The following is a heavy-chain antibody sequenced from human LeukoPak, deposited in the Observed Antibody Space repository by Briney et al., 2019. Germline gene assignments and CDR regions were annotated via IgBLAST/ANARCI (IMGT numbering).Heavy chain of an antibody. CDR2: ISGNGGGT. Sequence: PGGSLRLSCAASGFTFSTYTMAWVRQAPGGGLEWVSGISGNGGGTCYADSVKGRFAISRDNSKSTLYLQMNSLRAEDTAVYYCAKDFGRNLGGPGYWGRGTLVIVSS. CDR1: GFTFSTYT. CDR3: AKDFGRNLGGPGY. V-gene: IGHV3-23*01. D-gene: IGHD1-14*01. J-gene: IGHJ4*02.